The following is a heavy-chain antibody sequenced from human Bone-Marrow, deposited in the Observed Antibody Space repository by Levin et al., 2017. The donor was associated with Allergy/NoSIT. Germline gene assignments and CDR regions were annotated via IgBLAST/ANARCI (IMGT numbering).Heavy chain of an antibody. CDR1: GFSLTTSGVG. CDR2: IYWDDDK. J-gene: IGHJ4*02. D-gene: IGHD1-1*01. Sequence: SGPTLVKPTQTLTLTCTFSGFSLTTSGVGVGWIRQPPGKALECLALIYWDDDKRYNPSLKSRLTITKDTSKNQVVVTMTNMDPGDTDTYYCAHRLTTTTTNWNQGYFDYWGQGTLVTVSS. CDR3: AHRLTTTTTNWNQGYFDY. V-gene: IGHV2-5*02.